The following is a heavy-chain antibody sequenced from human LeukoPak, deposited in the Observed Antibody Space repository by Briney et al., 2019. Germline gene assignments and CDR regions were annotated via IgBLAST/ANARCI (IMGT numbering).Heavy chain of an antibody. Sequence: GASVKVSCKASGYTFTSYGISWVRQAPGQGLEWMGWISAYNGNTNYAQKLQGRVTMTTDTSTSTAYMELRSLRSDDTAVYYCARDCSSTSCYSVYYYYGMNVWGQGTTVTVSS. D-gene: IGHD2-2*01. CDR2: ISAYNGNT. V-gene: IGHV1-18*01. J-gene: IGHJ6*02. CDR1: GYTFTSYG. CDR3: ARDCSSTSCYSVYYYYGMNV.